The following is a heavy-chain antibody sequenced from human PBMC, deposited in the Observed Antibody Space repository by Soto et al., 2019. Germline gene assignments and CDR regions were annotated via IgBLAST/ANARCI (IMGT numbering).Heavy chain of an antibody. V-gene: IGHV4-59*01. CDR1: GGSISSYY. CDR3: AGTSSSWYYYYGMDV. CDR2: IYYSGST. D-gene: IGHD6-6*01. Sequence: SETLSLTCTVSGGSISSYYWSWIRQPPGKGLEWIGYIYYSGSTNYNPSLKSRVTISVDTSKNQFSLKLSSVTAADTAVYYCAGTSSSWYYYYGMDVWGQGTTVTVSS. J-gene: IGHJ6*02.